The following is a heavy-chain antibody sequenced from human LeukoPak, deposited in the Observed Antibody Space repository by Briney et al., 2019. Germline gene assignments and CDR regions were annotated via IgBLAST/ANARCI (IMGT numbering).Heavy chain of an antibody. J-gene: IGHJ5*01. CDR1: GGSISSYY. V-gene: IGHV4-4*07. CDR3: ARDSGTTGVVKFDP. Sequence: SETLSLTCTVSGGSISSYYWSWIRQPAEKGLEWIGHIYTSGRTDYNPSLKSRVTMSVDTSKNQFSLQLSSVAAADTAVYYCARDSGTTGVVKFDPWGQGTLVTVSS. D-gene: IGHD4-23*01. CDR2: IYTSGRT.